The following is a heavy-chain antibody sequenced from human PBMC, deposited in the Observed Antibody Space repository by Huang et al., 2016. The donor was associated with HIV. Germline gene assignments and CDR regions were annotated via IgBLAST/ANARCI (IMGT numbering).Heavy chain of an antibody. V-gene: IGHV1-3*01. Sequence: QVHLVQSGPEVKKPGASVKVSCKASGYNFTSRGLHWVRQAPGQRLEWMGYINPGKGNTKYSPKFQDIVTLTGDISANTAYMQLSRLTSEDTAVYYCASGQRMRESDIVATIPVSWGQGALVTVS. D-gene: IGHD5-12*01. J-gene: IGHJ5*02. CDR3: ASGQRMRESDIVATIPVS. CDR1: GYNFTSRG. CDR2: INPGKGNT.